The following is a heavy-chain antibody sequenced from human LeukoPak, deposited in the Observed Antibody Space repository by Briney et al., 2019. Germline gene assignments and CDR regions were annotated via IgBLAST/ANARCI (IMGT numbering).Heavy chain of an antibody. CDR2: IHYSGST. CDR1: GGSISSGSYY. Sequence: SETLSLTCTVSGGSISSGSYYWGWIRQSPGKGLEWIGSIHYSGSTYYNLSLKSRVTISVDTSKNQFSLKVKSVNAADTAVYYCARALLKSPDAFDIWGQGTMVTVSS. J-gene: IGHJ3*02. V-gene: IGHV4-39*01. CDR3: ARALLKSPDAFDI.